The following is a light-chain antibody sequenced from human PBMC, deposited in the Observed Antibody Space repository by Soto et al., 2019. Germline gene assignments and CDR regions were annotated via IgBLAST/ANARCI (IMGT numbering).Light chain of an antibody. CDR2: DNC. Sequence: SYVLTQPPSVSVAPGQTARITCGGNNIDSKGVHWYQQKPGQAPVLVVYDNCDRPSGIPERFSGSNSGNTATLTISTVEAGDEAAYSCQVFDGNSDLVIFGGGTKLTVL. CDR1: NIDSKG. V-gene: IGLV3-21*02. J-gene: IGLJ2*01. CDR3: QVFDGNSDLVI.